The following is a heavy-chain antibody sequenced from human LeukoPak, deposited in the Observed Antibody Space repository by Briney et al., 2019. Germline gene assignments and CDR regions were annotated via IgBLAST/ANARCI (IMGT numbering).Heavy chain of an antibody. Sequence: SETLSLTCTVSGGSISSSGYYWGWIRQPPGKGLEWIGSIFYSGTTYYNPSLKSRVTISVDTSRNQFSLKLSSVTAADTAVYYCARGPPVVPAARAYYYYYMDVWGKGTTVTVSS. CDR1: GGSISSSGYY. CDR2: IFYSGTT. V-gene: IGHV4-39*01. D-gene: IGHD2-2*01. J-gene: IGHJ6*03. CDR3: ARGPPVVPAARAYYYYYMDV.